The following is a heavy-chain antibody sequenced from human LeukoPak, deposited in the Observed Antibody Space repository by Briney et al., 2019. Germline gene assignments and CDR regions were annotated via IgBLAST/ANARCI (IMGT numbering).Heavy chain of an antibody. CDR2: IYNTGST. V-gene: IGHV4-59*01. D-gene: IGHD6-19*01. Sequence: SETLSLTCTVSDGSISSYYWSWIRQPPGKGREWIGYIYNTGSTTYNPSLKSRVTISVDRSRNLFSLNLGSVTAADTAVYYCARAVSGYYFDYWGQGTLVAVSS. CDR1: DGSISSYY. J-gene: IGHJ4*02. CDR3: ARAVSGYYFDY.